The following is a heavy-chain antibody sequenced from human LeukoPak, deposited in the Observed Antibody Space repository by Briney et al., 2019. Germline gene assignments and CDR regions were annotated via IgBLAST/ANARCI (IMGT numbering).Heavy chain of an antibody. D-gene: IGHD6-19*01. CDR2: INPNSGGT. CDR3: ARDGPEYSSGWYVDY. V-gene: IGHV1-2*06. CDR1: GYTFTGYY. J-gene: IGHJ4*02. Sequence: GASVKVSCKASGYTFTGYYMHWVRQAPGQGLEWMGRINPNSGGTNYAQKFQGRVTMTRDTSISTAYMELSRLRSDDTAAYYCARDGPEYSSGWYVDYWGQGTLVTVSS.